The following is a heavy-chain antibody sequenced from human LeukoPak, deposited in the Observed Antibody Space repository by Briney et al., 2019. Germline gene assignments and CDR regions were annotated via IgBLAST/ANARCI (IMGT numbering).Heavy chain of an antibody. Sequence: GGSLRLSCAASGFTFNTYAMHWVRQAPGKGLEWVAVISYDGSNKYYADSVKGRFTISRDNSKNTLYLQMNSLRAEDTAVYYCARDRFHSNGWYWYSDYWGQGTLVTVSS. V-gene: IGHV3-30-3*01. CDR2: ISYDGSNK. CDR1: GFTFNTYA. J-gene: IGHJ4*02. CDR3: ARDRFHSNGWYWYSDY. D-gene: IGHD6-19*01.